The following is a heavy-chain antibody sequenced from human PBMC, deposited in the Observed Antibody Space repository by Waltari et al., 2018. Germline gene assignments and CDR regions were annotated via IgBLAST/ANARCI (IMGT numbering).Heavy chain of an antibody. CDR1: GYNFTSYD. V-gene: IGHV1-8*01. J-gene: IGHJ4*02. Sequence: QVQLVQSGAEVKKPGASVKVSCKASGYNFTSYDIHWVRHSTGQGLEWMGWRNPNRGVTGYAQKFQGRVKMTRDTSTGTAYMEVSSLRSEDTAVYYCARVAAIGLVRFYGYWGQGTLVTVSS. CDR2: RNPNRGVT. D-gene: IGHD2-21*01. CDR3: ARVAAIGLVRFYGY.